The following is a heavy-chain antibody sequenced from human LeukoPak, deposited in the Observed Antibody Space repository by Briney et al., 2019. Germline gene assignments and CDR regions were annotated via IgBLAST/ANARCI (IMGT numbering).Heavy chain of an antibody. Sequence: PSETLSLTCTVSGGSISSYYWSWIRQPPGKGLEWIGYIYYSGSTDYNPSLKSRVTISVDTSRNQFSLRLSSVTAADTAVYYCARVYRDIVVVPAALTYYYYYYMDVWGKGTTVTASS. D-gene: IGHD2-2*01. CDR1: GGSISSYY. J-gene: IGHJ6*03. CDR2: IYYSGST. CDR3: ARVYRDIVVVPAALTYYYYYYMDV. V-gene: IGHV4-59*01.